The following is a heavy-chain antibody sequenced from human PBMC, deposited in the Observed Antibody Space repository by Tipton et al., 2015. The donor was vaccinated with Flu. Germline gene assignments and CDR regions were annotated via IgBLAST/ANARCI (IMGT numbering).Heavy chain of an antibody. J-gene: IGHJ4*02. D-gene: IGHD3/OR15-3a*01. CDR2: IRGKGFGGTA. V-gene: IGHV3-49*04. Sequence: SLRLSCPASGFTFGSYAITWVRRAPGKGLEWVGFIRGKGFGGTAEYAASVKGRFTISRDDSKSIAYLQMNSLKTEDTAVYYCSRVWDSYYFDYWGRGTLVTVSS. CDR1: GFTFGSYA. CDR3: SRVWDSYYFDY.